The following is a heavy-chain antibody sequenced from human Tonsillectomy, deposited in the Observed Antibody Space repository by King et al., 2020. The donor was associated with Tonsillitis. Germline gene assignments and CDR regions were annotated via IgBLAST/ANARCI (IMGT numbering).Heavy chain of an antibody. Sequence: LQLQESGPGLVKPSETLSLTCTVSGGSISSSSYYWGWIRQPPGKGLEWIGSIYYSGSTYYNPSLKSRVTISVDTSKNQFSLKLSSVTAADTAVYYCARHHLVVPAAPNWFDPWGQGTLVTVSS. V-gene: IGHV4-39*01. CDR3: ARHHLVVPAAPNWFDP. CDR1: GGSISSSSYY. D-gene: IGHD2-2*01. CDR2: IYYSGST. J-gene: IGHJ5*02.